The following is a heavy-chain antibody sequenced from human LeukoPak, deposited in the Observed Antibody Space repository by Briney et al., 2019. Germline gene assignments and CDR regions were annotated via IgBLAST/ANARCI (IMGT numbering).Heavy chain of an antibody. CDR3: AKASGYRFGHIDY. J-gene: IGHJ4*02. D-gene: IGHD5-18*01. CDR1: GFTFDDYD. Sequence: GGSLRLSCAASGFTFDDYDMPWVRQAPGQGLEWVSNINWKGDTTSYVDTVKGRFTISRDNSKNPLYLQMNNLRPEDTALYYCAKASGYRFGHIDYWGQGTLVTVSS. CDR2: INWKGDTT. V-gene: IGHV3-20*04.